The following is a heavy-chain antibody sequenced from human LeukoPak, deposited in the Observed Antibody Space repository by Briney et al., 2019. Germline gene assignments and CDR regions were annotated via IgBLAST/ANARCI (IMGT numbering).Heavy chain of an antibody. CDR1: GGSFSDYY. J-gene: IGHJ3*02. Sequence: PSETLSLTCAIYGGSFSDYYWSWIRQSPGKGLEWIGEINHGGSINHNPSLKSRVSMSVDTSKNQFSLKLSSVTAADTAVYYCARRAQQWLVSDAFDIWGQGTMVTVSS. D-gene: IGHD6-19*01. CDR3: ARRAQQWLVSDAFDI. V-gene: IGHV4-34*01. CDR2: INHGGSI.